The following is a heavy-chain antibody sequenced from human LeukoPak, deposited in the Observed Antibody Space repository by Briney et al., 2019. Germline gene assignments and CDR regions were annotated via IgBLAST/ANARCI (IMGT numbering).Heavy chain of an antibody. J-gene: IGHJ6*02. Sequence: GRSLRLSCAASGFTFDDYAMHWVRQAPGKGLERVSGISWNSGGIGYADSVKGRFTISRDNAKNSLYLQMNSLRAEDTALYYCAKDMYDLSRSAMGGHYYYGMDVWGQGTTVTVSS. D-gene: IGHD2-2*01. V-gene: IGHV3-9*01. CDR3: AKDMYDLSRSAMGGHYYYGMDV. CDR2: ISWNSGGI. CDR1: GFTFDDYA.